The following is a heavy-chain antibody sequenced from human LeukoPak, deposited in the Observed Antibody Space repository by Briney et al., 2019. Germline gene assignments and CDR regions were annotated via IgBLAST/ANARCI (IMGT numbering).Heavy chain of an antibody. V-gene: IGHV3-7*01. CDR1: EVTFSSYW. CDR2: IKPDGSDK. Sequence: PGGSLRLSCAASEVTFSSYWMNWVRQAPGKGLEWVANIKPDGSDKYYVDSVKGRFTISRDNAKNSLYLQMNSLRAEDTAVYYCARAYNALDVWGQGTTVTVSS. J-gene: IGHJ6*02. CDR3: ARAYNALDV.